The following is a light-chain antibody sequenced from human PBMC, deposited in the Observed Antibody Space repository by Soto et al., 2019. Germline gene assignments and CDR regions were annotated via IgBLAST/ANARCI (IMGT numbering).Light chain of an antibody. CDR2: GAS. V-gene: IGKV3-15*01. CDR1: QSVSSN. CDR3: QHXXXS. J-gene: IGKJ4*01. Sequence: EIVMTQSPATLSVSPGERAXXSCRASQSVSSNLAWYQQKPXXAPRLXIXGASTRATGIXARFSGSGSGTEFTLTISSLQSEDFAVYYCQHXXXSFGGGTKV.